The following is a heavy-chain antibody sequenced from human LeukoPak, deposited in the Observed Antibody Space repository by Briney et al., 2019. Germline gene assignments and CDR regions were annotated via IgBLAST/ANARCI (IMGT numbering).Heavy chain of an antibody. D-gene: IGHD1-7*01. J-gene: IGHJ4*02. Sequence: SETLSLTCTVSGGSISSHYWSWIRQHPGKGLEWIGYIYYSGSTYYNPSLKSRVTISVDTSKNQFSLKLSSVTAADTAVYYCARASQTGTIDYWGQGTLVTVSS. V-gene: IGHV4-59*06. CDR1: GGSISSHY. CDR3: ARASQTGTIDY. CDR2: IYYSGST.